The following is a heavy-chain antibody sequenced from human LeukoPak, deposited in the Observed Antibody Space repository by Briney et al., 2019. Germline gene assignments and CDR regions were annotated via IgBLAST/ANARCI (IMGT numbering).Heavy chain of an antibody. D-gene: IGHD5-18*01. J-gene: IGHJ4*02. CDR2: IYYSGST. CDR3: ARLPRGYSYGYYFDY. V-gene: IGHV4-59*01. Sequence: SETLSLTCTVSGGSISSYYWSWIRQPPGKGLEWIGYIYYSGSTNYNPSLKSRVTISVDTSKNQFSLKLSSVTAADTAVYYCARLPRGYSYGYYFDYWGQGTLVTVSS. CDR1: GGSISSYY.